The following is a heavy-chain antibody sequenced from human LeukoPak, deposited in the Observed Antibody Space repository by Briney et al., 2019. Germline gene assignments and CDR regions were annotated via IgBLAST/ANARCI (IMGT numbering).Heavy chain of an antibody. CDR2: ISGSGGST. J-gene: IGHJ3*02. CDR3: AKDFETAQARVYDSSGYAFDI. V-gene: IGHV3-23*01. CDR1: GFIFSSYA. Sequence: PGVSLRLSCAASGFIFSSYAMSWVRQAPGKGLEWASAISGSGGSTYYADSVKGRFTISRDNSKNTLYLQMNSLRAEDTAVYYCAKDFETAQARVYDSSGYAFDIWGQGTMVTVSS. D-gene: IGHD3-22*01.